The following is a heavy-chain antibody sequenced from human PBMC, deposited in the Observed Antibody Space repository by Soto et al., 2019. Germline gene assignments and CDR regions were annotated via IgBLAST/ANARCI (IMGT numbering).Heavy chain of an antibody. V-gene: IGHV1-3*01. CDR3: ARGRSDWNDAFAI. D-gene: IGHD1-1*01. CDR2: INAGNGNT. J-gene: IGHJ3*02. CDR1: GYTFTSYA. Sequence: ASVKVSCKASGYTFTSYAMHWVRQAPGQRLEWMGWINAGNGNTKYSQKFQGRVTITRDTSASTAYMELSSLRSEDTAVYYCARGRSDWNDAFAIWGRGTMVTVSS.